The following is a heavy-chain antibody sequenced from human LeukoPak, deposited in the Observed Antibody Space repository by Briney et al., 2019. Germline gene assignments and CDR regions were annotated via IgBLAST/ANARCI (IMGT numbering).Heavy chain of an antibody. CDR3: ARVDYYYGSGSYYPLGYFDY. D-gene: IGHD3-10*01. J-gene: IGHJ4*02. V-gene: IGHV3-74*01. CDR2: INSDGSST. CDR1: GFTFSSYW. Sequence: GGSVRLSCAASGFTFSSYWMRWVRQAPGKGLVWVSRINSDGSSTIYADSVKDRFTISRDNAQNTLYLQMNSLRAEDTAVYYCARVDYYYGSGSYYPLGYFDYWGQGTLVTVSS.